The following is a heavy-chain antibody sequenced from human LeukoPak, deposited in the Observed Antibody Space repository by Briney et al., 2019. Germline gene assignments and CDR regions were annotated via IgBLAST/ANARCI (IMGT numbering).Heavy chain of an antibody. CDR3: AKDWAMIVVAVLPDY. J-gene: IGHJ4*02. CDR2: ISSSSSTI. CDR1: GFTFSSYS. V-gene: IGHV3-48*01. Sequence: GGSLRLSCAASGFTFSSYSMNWVRQAPGKGLEWVSYISSSSSTIYYADSVKGRFTISRDNSKNTLYLQMNSLRAEDTAVYYCAKDWAMIVVAVLPDYWGQGTLVTVSS. D-gene: IGHD3-22*01.